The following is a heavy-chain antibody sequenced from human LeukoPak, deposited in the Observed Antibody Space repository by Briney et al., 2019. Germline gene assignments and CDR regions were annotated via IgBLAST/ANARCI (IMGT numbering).Heavy chain of an antibody. D-gene: IGHD3-9*01. Sequence: ASVKVSCKASGYTFTGYYMHWVRQAPGQGLEWMGWINPNSGGTKYVQKFQGRVTVTRDTSISTAYMELSRLRSDDTAVYYCARDDDILTGYNYFDYWGQGTLVTVSS. CDR3: ARDDDILTGYNYFDY. J-gene: IGHJ4*02. V-gene: IGHV1-2*02. CDR1: GYTFTGYY. CDR2: INPNSGGT.